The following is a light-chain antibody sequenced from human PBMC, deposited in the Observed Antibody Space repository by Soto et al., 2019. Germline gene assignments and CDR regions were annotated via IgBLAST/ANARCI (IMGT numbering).Light chain of an antibody. Sequence: DLQITQSPCSVSASVGDRVTITCRASQAINRYLAWYQQKPGKAPNLLIYTTSSLQSGVPSRFSGSGSGTDFTLTISSLEPEDFATYYCQHGNRFPLTFGGGTKVEIK. CDR1: QAINRY. J-gene: IGKJ4*01. V-gene: IGKV1-12*01. CDR3: QHGNRFPLT. CDR2: TTS.